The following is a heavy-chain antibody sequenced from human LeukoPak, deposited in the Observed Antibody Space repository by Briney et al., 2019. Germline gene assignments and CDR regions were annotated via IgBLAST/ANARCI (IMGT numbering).Heavy chain of an antibody. CDR1: GGSISSYY. V-gene: IGHV4-59*01. J-gene: IGHJ5*02. D-gene: IGHD2-2*01. CDR3: ARNHCSSTSCYLDWFDP. Sequence: PSETLSLTCTVSGGSISSYYWSWIRQPPGKGLEWIGYIYYSGSTNYNHPLKSRVTISVDTSKNQFSLKLSSVTAADTAVYYCARNHCSSTSCYLDWFDPWGQGTLVTVSS. CDR2: IYYSGST.